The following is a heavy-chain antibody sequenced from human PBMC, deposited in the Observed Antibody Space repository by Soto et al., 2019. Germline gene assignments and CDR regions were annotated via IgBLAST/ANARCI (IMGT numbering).Heavy chain of an antibody. CDR1: GFTFSGSA. J-gene: IGHJ4*02. D-gene: IGHD3-3*01. Sequence: GGSLRLSCAASGFTFSGSAMHWVRQASGKGLEWVGRIRSKANSYATTYAASVKGRFTISRDDSKNTAYLQMNSLKAEDTAVYYCTSMFFGVVTYWGQGTLVTVSS. CDR2: IRSKANSYAT. V-gene: IGHV3-73*01. CDR3: TSMFFGVVTY.